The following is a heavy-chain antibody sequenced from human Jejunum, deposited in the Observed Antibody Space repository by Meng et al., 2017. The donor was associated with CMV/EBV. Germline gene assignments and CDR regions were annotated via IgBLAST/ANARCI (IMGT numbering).Heavy chain of an antibody. V-gene: IGHV4-4*02. D-gene: IGHD2/OR15-2a*01. CDR2: MSPTASS. CDR3: ARGRSTWTTSYEGTFNY. Sequence: SSRNWWGWGRQPPGKGLEWVGEMSPTASSNYNPSLKSRVTMSLDRSRNQFSLRLSSVTAADTAVYYCARGRSTWTTSYEGTFNYWGQGILVTVSS. J-gene: IGHJ4*02. CDR1: SSRNW.